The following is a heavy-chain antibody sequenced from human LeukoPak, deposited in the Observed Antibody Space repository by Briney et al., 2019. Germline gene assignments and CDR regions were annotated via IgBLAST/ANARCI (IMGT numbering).Heavy chain of an antibody. CDR2: IYYSGST. J-gene: IGHJ6*02. Sequence: SETLSLTCTVSGGSISSYYWSWIRQPPGKGLEWIGYIYYSGSTNYNPSLKSRVTISVDTSKNQFSLKLSPVTAADTAVYYCARDPGYYGSGSYYPRSNYYYYYGMDVWGQGTTVTVSS. CDR3: ARDPGYYGSGSYYPRSNYYYYYGMDV. CDR1: GGSISSYY. V-gene: IGHV4-59*01. D-gene: IGHD3-10*01.